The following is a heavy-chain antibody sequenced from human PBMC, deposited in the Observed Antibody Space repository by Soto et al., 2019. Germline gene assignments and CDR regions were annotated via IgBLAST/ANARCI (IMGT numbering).Heavy chain of an antibody. CDR3: ARGPYCTNGVCQRGRNWFDP. Sequence: PSVKVSCKASGYTFTSYDINWVRQATGQGLEWMGWMNPNSGNTGYAQKFQGRVTMTRNTSISTAYMELSSLRSEDTAVYYCARGPYCTNGVCQRGRNWFDPWGQGTLVTVSS. CDR1: GYTFTSYD. D-gene: IGHD2-8*01. J-gene: IGHJ5*02. V-gene: IGHV1-8*01. CDR2: MNPNSGNT.